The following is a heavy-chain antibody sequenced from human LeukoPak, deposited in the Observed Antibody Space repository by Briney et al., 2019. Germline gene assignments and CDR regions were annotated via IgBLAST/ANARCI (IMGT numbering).Heavy chain of an antibody. CDR1: GLIFSNYW. Sequence: GSLRLSCATSGLIFSNYWMHWVCRAPGKGLVWVSRIIGDGSDTIYADSVRGRFTVSRDNVKNTVYLQMNSLSAEDTAIYYCATGGEWYYDYWGQGTQVTVSS. J-gene: IGHJ4*02. V-gene: IGHV3-74*01. D-gene: IGHD3-16*01. CDR3: ATGGEWYYDY. CDR2: IIGDGSDT.